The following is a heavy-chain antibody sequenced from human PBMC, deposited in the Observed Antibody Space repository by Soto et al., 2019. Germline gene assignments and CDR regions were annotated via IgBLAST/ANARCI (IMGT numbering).Heavy chain of an antibody. CDR3: ARPRGYGVFDAYDI. D-gene: IGHD4-17*01. Sequence: PGGSLRLSCAASGFTFSTYAMSWVRQAPGKGLEWVSAISHSGSSTYFADSVKGRFTISRDNSINTLYLQMNSLRTEDSAVYFCARPRGYGVFDAYDIWGQGTMVTVSS. V-gene: IGHV3-23*01. CDR2: ISHSGSST. J-gene: IGHJ3*02. CDR1: GFTFSTYA.